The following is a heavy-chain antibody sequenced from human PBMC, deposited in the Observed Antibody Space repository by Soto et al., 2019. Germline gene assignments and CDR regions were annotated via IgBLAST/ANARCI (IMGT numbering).Heavy chain of an antibody. CDR3: AGRAAAVVGPYLR. J-gene: IGHJ4*02. Sequence: SETLSLTCTVSGGSISSYYWSWIRQPPGKGLEWIGYIYYSGSTNYNPSLKSRVTISVDTSKNQFSLKLSSVTAADTAVYYCAGRAAAVVGPYLRWGQGTLVTVSS. D-gene: IGHD6-13*01. CDR1: GGSISSYY. V-gene: IGHV4-59*01. CDR2: IYYSGST.